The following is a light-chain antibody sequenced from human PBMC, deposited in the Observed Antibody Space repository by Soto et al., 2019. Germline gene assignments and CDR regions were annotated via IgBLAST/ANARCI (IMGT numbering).Light chain of an antibody. J-gene: IGLJ2*01. CDR2: EDN. CDR1: SGSIASNY. CDR3: QSYDSSNQNVV. Sequence: LTQPHSVSESPGKTVTISCTRSSGSIASNYVQWYQQRPGSAPTTVIYEDNQRPSGVPDRFSGSIDSSSNSASLTISGLKTEDEADYYCQSYDSSNQNVVFGGGTKVTVL. V-gene: IGLV6-57*04.